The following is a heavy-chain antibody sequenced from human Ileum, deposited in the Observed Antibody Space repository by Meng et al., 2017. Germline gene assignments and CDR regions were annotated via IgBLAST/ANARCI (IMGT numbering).Heavy chain of an antibody. V-gene: IGHV1-2*02. D-gene: IGHD3-22*01. CDR1: GYTFTGYY. CDR3: VRNVIVVGSDAFDI. Sequence: ASVKVSCKASGYTFTGYYMHWVRQAPGQGLEWMGWINPNSGGTNYAQKFQGRVTMTRDTSISTAYMELSRLRSDDTAVYYCVRNVIVVGSDAFDIWGRGTMVTVSS. J-gene: IGHJ3*02. CDR2: INPNSGGT.